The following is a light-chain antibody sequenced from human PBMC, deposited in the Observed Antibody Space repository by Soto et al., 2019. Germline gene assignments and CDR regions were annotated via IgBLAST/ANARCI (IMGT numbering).Light chain of an antibody. J-gene: IGKJ5*01. CDR3: QQRNVWPPIT. V-gene: IGKV3-11*01. CDR2: DAS. CDR1: QSVSSY. Sequence: IIWTQSPSTLSLSRGERAPPSCTASQSVSSYLAWYQQKPGQAPRLLIYDASNRATGIPARFGGSRSGTEFTLTINNLEPEDFAVYYCQQRNVWPPITFGQGTRLEI.